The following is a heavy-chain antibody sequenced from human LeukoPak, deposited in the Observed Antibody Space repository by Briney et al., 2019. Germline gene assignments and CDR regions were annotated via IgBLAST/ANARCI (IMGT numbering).Heavy chain of an antibody. D-gene: IGHD2-15*01. CDR2: ISYDGSNT. Sequence: SLTLSCAASAFTLSSYGMHWVRHPPGKLLEWVAAISYDGSNTYYADSVTGRLTLSRHHPKHTLYLQRNRLRAEDTTVYYCEKVATTYFDYWGQGTLVTVSS. CDR3: EKVATTYFDY. V-gene: IGHV3-30*18. J-gene: IGHJ4*02. CDR1: AFTLSSYG.